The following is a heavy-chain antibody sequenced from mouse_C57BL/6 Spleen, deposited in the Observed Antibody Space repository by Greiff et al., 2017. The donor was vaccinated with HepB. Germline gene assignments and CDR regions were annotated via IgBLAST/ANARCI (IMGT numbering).Heavy chain of an antibody. Sequence: VQLVESGPELVKPGASVKLSCKASGYTFTSYDINWVKQRPGQGLEWIGWIYPRDGSTKYNEKFKGKATLTVDTSSSTAYMELHSLTSEDSAVYFCARGGDYYGSLFAYWGQGTLVTVSA. CDR1: GYTFTSYD. CDR3: ARGGDYYGSLFAY. CDR2: IYPRDGST. D-gene: IGHD1-1*01. J-gene: IGHJ3*01. V-gene: IGHV1-85*01.